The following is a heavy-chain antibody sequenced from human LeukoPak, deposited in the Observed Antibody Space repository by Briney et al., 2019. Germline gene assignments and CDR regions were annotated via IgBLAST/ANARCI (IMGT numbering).Heavy chain of an antibody. CDR3: TTDYYDSSGYVF. CDR1: GFTFSNAW. D-gene: IGHD3-22*01. V-gene: IGHV3-15*07. Sequence: GGSLRLSCAASGFTFSNAWMNWVRQAPGKGLGWVGRIKTKTAGGTIDYAAPVKGRFTISRDDSKNMLYLQMNSLKTEDTAVYFCTTDYYDSSGYVFWGQGTLVTVSS. J-gene: IGHJ4*02. CDR2: IKTKTAGGTI.